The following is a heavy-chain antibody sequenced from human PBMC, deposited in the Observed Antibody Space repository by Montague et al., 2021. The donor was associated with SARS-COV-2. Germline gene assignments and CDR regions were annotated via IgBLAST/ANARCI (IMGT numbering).Heavy chain of an antibody. CDR2: IYYSGST. D-gene: IGHD4-23*01. CDR3: ARLRGDYGGTYDTFDI. J-gene: IGHJ3*02. CDR1: GGSISSRSYY. Sequence: SETLSLTCTVSGGSISSRSYYWGWIRQPPGKGLEWIGSIYYSGSTYYNPSPKSRVTISVDTSKNQFSLKLGSVTAADTAVYYCARLRGDYGGTYDTFDIWGQGTMVTVSS. V-gene: IGHV4-39*01.